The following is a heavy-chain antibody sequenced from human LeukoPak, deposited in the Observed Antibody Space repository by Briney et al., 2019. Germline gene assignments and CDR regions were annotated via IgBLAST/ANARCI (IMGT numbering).Heavy chain of an antibody. V-gene: IGHV5-51*01. Sequence: GESLKISCKGSGYSFTSYWIGWVRQMPGKGLESMGFIYPGDSDTRYSPSFQGQVIISVDKSISTAYLQWSSLKASDTAVYYCARRFYSDYEGVVWYFDLWGRGTLVTVSS. D-gene: IGHD4-11*01. J-gene: IGHJ2*01. CDR1: GYSFTSYW. CDR3: ARRFYSDYEGVVWYFDL. CDR2: IYPGDSDT.